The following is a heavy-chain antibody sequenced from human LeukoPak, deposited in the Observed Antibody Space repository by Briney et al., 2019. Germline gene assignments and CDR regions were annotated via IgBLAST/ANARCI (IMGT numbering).Heavy chain of an antibody. V-gene: IGHV3-23*01. D-gene: IGHD3-22*01. CDR2: ISGSGGST. CDR1: GFTFSNYA. CDR3: AKNQIVVVITPYFGY. Sequence: PGGSLRLSCAASGFTFSNYAMNWVRQAPGKGLEWVSGISGSGGSTYYADSVKGRFTISRDNSKNTLYLQTTSLRAEDTAVYYCAKNQIVVVITPYFGYWGQGTLVTVSS. J-gene: IGHJ4*02.